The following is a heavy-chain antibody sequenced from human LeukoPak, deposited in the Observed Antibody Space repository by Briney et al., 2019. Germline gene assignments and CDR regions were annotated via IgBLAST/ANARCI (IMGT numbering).Heavy chain of an antibody. V-gene: IGHV3-30-3*01. J-gene: IGHJ4*02. D-gene: IGHD5-18*01. CDR2: ISYDGSNK. Sequence: GGSLRLSCAASGFTFSSYAMHWVRQAPGKGLEWVAVISYDGSNKYYADSVKGRFTISRDNSKNTLYLQMNSLRAEDTAVYYCARWAHTAMAVPFDYWGQGTLVTVSS. CDR3: ARWAHTAMAVPFDY. CDR1: GFTFSSYA.